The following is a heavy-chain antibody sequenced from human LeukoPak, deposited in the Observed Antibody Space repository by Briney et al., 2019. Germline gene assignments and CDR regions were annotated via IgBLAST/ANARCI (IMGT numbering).Heavy chain of an antibody. Sequence: ASVKVSCKASGYTFTSYYMHWVRQAPGQGLEWMGIINPSGGSTSYAQKFQGRVTMTRDTSTSTVYMELSSLRSEDTAVYYCAREGLTYYYDSSDNTAPFDYWGQGTLVTVSS. V-gene: IGHV1-46*01. CDR2: INPSGGST. CDR3: AREGLTYYYDSSDNTAPFDY. D-gene: IGHD3-22*01. J-gene: IGHJ4*02. CDR1: GYTFTSYY.